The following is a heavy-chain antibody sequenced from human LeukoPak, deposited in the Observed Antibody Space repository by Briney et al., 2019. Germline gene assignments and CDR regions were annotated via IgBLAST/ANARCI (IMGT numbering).Heavy chain of an antibody. J-gene: IGHJ4*02. D-gene: IGHD3-10*01. V-gene: IGHV4-39*07. CDR1: GGSIRSSSYY. CDR3: ARSELLWFGGVNSGFDY. Sequence: SETLSLTCTVSGGSIRSSSYYWGWIRQPPGKGLEWIGSINYSGSTYYNPSLKSRVTISVDTSENQFSLKLSSVTAADTAVYYCARSELLWFGGVNSGFDYWGQGTLVTVSS. CDR2: INYSGST.